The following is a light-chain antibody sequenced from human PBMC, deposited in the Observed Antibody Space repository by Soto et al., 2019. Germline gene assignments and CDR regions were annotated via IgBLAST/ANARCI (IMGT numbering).Light chain of an antibody. Sequence: QSALTQPASVSGSPGQSVTISCTGTTSDVGGYISVSWYQQHPGKAPKLMIYDVATRPSGVSNRFSGSKSGSTASLIISRLQTEDEADYYCVSFTSSTTYVFGSGTKVTVL. CDR2: DVA. V-gene: IGLV2-14*01. CDR3: VSFTSSTTYV. CDR1: TSDVGGYIS. J-gene: IGLJ1*01.